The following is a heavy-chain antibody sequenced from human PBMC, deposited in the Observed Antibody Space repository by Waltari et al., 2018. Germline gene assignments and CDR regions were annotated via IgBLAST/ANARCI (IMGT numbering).Heavy chain of an antibody. CDR1: GGSISSYY. D-gene: IGHD3-22*01. CDR3: ARDLRAHYYDSSGFDY. J-gene: IGHJ4*02. V-gene: IGHV4-59*01. CDR2: IYYSGST. Sequence: QVQLQESGPGLVKPSETLSLTCTVSGGSISSYYWSWIRQPPGKGLEWIGYIYYSGSTNYNPSLKSRVTISVDTSKNQFSLKLSSVTAADTVVYYCARDLRAHYYDSSGFDYWGQGTLVTVSS.